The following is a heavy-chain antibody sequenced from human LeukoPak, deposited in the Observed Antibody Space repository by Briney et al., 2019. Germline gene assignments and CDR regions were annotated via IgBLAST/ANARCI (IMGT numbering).Heavy chain of an antibody. Sequence: SVKVSCKASGGTFSSYAISWVRQAPGQGLEWMGGIIPIFGTANYAQKFQGRVTITTDESTSIAYMELSSLRSEDTAVYYCARGVEQLAYNWFDPWGQGTLVTVSS. CDR2: IIPIFGTA. CDR3: ARGVEQLAYNWFDP. V-gene: IGHV1-69*05. CDR1: GGTFSSYA. J-gene: IGHJ5*02. D-gene: IGHD6-6*01.